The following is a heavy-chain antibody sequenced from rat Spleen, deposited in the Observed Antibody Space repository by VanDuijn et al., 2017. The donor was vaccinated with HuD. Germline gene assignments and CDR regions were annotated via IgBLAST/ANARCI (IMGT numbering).Heavy chain of an antibody. V-gene: IGHV5S13*01. CDR1: GFTFSNYG. D-gene: IGHD1-11*01. CDR2: MSTGGGNT. Sequence: EVQLVESGGGLVQPGRSLKLSCAASGFTFSNYGMAWVRQTPTKGLEWVASMSTGGGNTYYRDSVKCRFTISRDNAQNTLYLQMNSLRTEDTATYYCTREGKKNYGPSWFAYWGQGTMVTVSS. CDR3: TREGKKNYGPSWFAY. J-gene: IGHJ3*01.